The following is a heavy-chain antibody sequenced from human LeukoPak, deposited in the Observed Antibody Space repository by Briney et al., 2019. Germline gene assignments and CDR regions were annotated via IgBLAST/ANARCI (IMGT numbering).Heavy chain of an antibody. CDR3: ATTSSLPDYFHY. Sequence: GGSLRLSCEASAFTFSKYSMTWVRQGPGRRLEWVATIKEDGSAQDYVDSVKGRFTISRDNAKKLVSLQMNSLRAEDTAVDYCATTSSLPDYFHYWGQGILVTVSS. J-gene: IGHJ4*02. D-gene: IGHD2-2*01. CDR1: AFTFSKYS. CDR2: IKEDGSAQ. V-gene: IGHV3-7*01.